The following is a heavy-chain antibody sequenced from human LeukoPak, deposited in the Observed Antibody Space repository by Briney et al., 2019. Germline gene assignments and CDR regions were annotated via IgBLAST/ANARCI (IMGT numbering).Heavy chain of an antibody. CDR2: TSYRSKWYN. Sequence: SQTLSFTCAISGDSVSSNSASWNWIRQSPSRGLEWLGRTSYRSKWYNDYAVSVKSRITINPDTSKNQFSLQLNSVTPEDTAVYYCARAPPCSSTTCYAWGQGTLVTVSS. D-gene: IGHD2-2*01. V-gene: IGHV6-1*01. CDR3: ARAPPCSSTTCYA. J-gene: IGHJ5*02. CDR1: GDSVSSNSAS.